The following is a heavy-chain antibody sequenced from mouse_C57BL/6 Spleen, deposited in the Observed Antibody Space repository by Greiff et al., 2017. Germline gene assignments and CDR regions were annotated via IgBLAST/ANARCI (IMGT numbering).Heavy chain of an antibody. D-gene: IGHD2-5*01. CDR2: IDPSDSYT. Sequence: QVQLQQPGAELVMPGASVKLSCKASGYTFTSYWMHWVKQRPGQGLEWIGEIDPSDSYTNYNQKFKGKSTLTVDKSSSTAYMQLSSLTSEDSAVYYCASSGSNYGYFDVWGTGTTVTVSS. CDR3: ASSGSNYGYFDV. V-gene: IGHV1-69*01. CDR1: GYTFTSYW. J-gene: IGHJ1*03.